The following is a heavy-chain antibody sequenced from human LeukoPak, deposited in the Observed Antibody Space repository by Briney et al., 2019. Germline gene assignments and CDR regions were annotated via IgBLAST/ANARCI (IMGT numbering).Heavy chain of an antibody. V-gene: IGHV3-9*01. CDR2: ISWNSGSI. J-gene: IGHJ4*02. CDR1: GFTFDDYA. CDR3: AKAAGYDISYYFDY. D-gene: IGHD3-9*01. Sequence: QTGGSLRLSCAASGFTFDDYAMHWVRQAPGKGLEWVSGISWNSGSIGYADSVKGRFTISRDNAKNSLYLQMNRLRAEDTALYHCAKAAGYDISYYFDYWGQGTLVTVSS.